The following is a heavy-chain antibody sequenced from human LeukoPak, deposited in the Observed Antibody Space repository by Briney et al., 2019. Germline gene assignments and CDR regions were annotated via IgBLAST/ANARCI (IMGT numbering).Heavy chain of an antibody. CDR2: IYYSGST. Sequence: PSETLSLTCTVSGGSISSYYWSWIRQPPGKGLEWIGSIYYSGSTYYNPSLKSRVTISVDTSKNQFSLKLSSVTAADTAVYYCARHEIGVAGTKNYFDYWGQGTLVTVSS. CDR3: ARHEIGVAGTKNYFDY. J-gene: IGHJ4*02. V-gene: IGHV4-39*01. CDR1: GGSISSYY. D-gene: IGHD6-19*01.